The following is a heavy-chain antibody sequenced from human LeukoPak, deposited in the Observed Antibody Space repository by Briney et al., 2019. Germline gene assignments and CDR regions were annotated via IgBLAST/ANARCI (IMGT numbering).Heavy chain of an antibody. CDR2: ISGSGGST. CDR3: AKDHHLDYGDYAVSFDY. D-gene: IGHD4-17*01. J-gene: IGHJ4*02. V-gene: IGHV3-23*01. CDR1: GGTFSSYA. Sequence: SCKASGGTFSSYAMSWVRQAPGKGLEWVSAISGSGGSTYYADSVKGRFTISRDNSKNTLYLQMNSLRAEDTAVYYCAKDHHLDYGDYAVSFDYWGQGTLVTVSS.